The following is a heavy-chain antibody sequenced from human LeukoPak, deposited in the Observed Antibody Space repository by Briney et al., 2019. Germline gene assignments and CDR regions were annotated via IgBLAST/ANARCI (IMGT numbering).Heavy chain of an antibody. CDR3: ARAPRDYDFWSGYPGPDY. CDR1: GFTFSSYS. CDR2: ISSSSYI. V-gene: IGHV3-21*01. J-gene: IGHJ4*02. D-gene: IGHD3-3*01. Sequence: PGGSLRLSCAASGFTFSSYSMNWVRQAPGKGLEWVSSISSSSYIYYADSVKGRFTISRDNAKNSLYLQMNSLRAEDTAVYYCARAPRDYDFWSGYPGPDYWGQGTLVTVSS.